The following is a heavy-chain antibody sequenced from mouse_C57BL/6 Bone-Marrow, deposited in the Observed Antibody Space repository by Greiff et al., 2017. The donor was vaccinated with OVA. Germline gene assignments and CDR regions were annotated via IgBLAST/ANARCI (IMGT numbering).Heavy chain of an antibody. CDR1: GFTFSDYY. CDR3: ARQTGSSGFDY. CDR2: ISNGGGST. D-gene: IGHD1-1*01. V-gene: IGHV5-12*01. Sequence: EVQGVESGGGLVQPGGSLKLSCAASGFTFSDYYMYWVRQTPEKRLEWVAYISNGGGSTYYPDTVKGRFTISRDNAKNTLYLQMSRLKSEDTAMYYCARQTGSSGFDYWGQGTTLTVSS. J-gene: IGHJ2*01.